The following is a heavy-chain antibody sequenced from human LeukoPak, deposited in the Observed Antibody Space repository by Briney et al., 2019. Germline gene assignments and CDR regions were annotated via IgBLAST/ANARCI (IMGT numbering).Heavy chain of an antibody. J-gene: IGHJ5*02. V-gene: IGHV3-74*01. Sequence: PGGSLRLSCAASGFTFSNYWMRWVRQPPGKGLVWVSRIYVDGRTTNYADSVKGRFTISRDNAKNTVYLEMNSLSVEDTATYYCIRDFRSADLWGQGTLVTVTS. CDR1: GFTFSNYW. CDR3: IRDFRSADL. CDR2: IYVDGRTT.